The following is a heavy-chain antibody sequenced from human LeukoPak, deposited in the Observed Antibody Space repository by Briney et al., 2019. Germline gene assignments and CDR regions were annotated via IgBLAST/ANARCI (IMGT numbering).Heavy chain of an antibody. CDR1: GFTFSNAW. J-gene: IGHJ4*02. CDR2: IKSKTDGGTT. CDR3: TTGGGYSGYDIDY. Sequence: GGSLRLSCAASGFTFSNAWMSWVRQAPGKGLEWVGRIKSKTDGGTTDYAAPVKGRFTISRDDSKNTLYLQMNSLKTEDTAVHYCTTGGGYSGYDIDYWGQGTLVTVSS. D-gene: IGHD5-12*01. V-gene: IGHV3-15*01.